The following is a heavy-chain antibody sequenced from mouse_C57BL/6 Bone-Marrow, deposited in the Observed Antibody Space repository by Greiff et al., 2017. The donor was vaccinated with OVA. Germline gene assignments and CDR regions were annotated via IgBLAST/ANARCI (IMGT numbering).Heavy chain of an antibody. Sequence: QVQLQQSGAELARPGASVKLSCKASGYTFTSYGISWVKQSTGQGLEWIGDIYPGSGSTNYNEKFKSKATLTVDTSSSTAYMQLSSLTSEDSAVYYCARGEVYGNYVLYAMDYWGQGTSVTVSS. CDR1: GYTFTSYG. CDR2: IYPGSGST. D-gene: IGHD2-1*01. CDR3: ARGEVYGNYVLYAMDY. V-gene: IGHV1-81*01. J-gene: IGHJ4*01.